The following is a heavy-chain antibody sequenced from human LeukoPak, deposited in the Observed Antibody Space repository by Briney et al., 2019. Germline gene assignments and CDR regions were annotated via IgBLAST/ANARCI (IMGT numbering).Heavy chain of an antibody. Sequence: PSETLSLTCTVSCGSISNYYWSWIRQPPGKGLEWIGYIYYSGSTNYNPSLKSRVTISVDTSKNQFSLKLISVTAADTAVYYCARESRVVPYYFDYWGQGTLVTVSS. CDR1: CGSISNYY. CDR3: ARESRVVPYYFDY. V-gene: IGHV4-59*01. J-gene: IGHJ4*02. D-gene: IGHD2-2*01. CDR2: IYYSGST.